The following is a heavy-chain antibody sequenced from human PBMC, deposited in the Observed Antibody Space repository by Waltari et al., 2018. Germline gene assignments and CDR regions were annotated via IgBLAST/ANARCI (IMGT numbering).Heavy chain of an antibody. CDR1: GFGFSSYA. Sequence: EVQLLESGGALIEPGGSLRLPCVGSGFGFSSYAMTWIRQAPGKGLGWVSGISAAGDYTYYADSVKGRFTISRDNSKNTLYLEVAGLRAEDTAVYYCAKGSGYSYGYPEYWGQGTLVAVSS. V-gene: IGHV3-23*01. CDR3: AKGSGYSYGYPEY. D-gene: IGHD5-18*01. CDR2: ISAAGDYT. J-gene: IGHJ4*02.